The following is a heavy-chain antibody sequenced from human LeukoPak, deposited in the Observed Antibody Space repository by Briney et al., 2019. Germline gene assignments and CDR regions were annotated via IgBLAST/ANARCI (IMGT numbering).Heavy chain of an antibody. Sequence: PSETLSLTCTVSGYSISSGYYWGWIRQPPGKGLEWIGSIYHSGSTYYNPSLKSRVTISVDTSKNQFSLKLSSVTAADTAVSYCARIVSSYLSHYYYMDVWGKGTTVTVSS. V-gene: IGHV4-38-2*02. CDR2: IYHSGST. D-gene: IGHD5/OR15-5a*01. CDR1: GYSISSGYY. J-gene: IGHJ6*03. CDR3: ARIVSSYLSHYYYMDV.